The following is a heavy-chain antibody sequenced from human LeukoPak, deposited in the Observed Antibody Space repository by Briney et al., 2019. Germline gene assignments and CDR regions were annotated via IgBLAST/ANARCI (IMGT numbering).Heavy chain of an antibody. D-gene: IGHD4-17*01. CDR3: ARDKLSYGDYGGPFDY. V-gene: IGHV1-46*01. Sequence: GASVKVSCKASGYTFTSYYMHWVRQARGQGLEWMGIINPSGGSTSYAQKFQGRVTMTRDTSTSTVYMELSSLRSEDTAVYYCARDKLSYGDYGGPFDYWGQGTLVTVSS. J-gene: IGHJ4*02. CDR1: GYTFTSYY. CDR2: INPSGGST.